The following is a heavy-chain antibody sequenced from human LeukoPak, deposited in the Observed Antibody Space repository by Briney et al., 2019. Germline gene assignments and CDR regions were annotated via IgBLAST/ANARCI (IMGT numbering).Heavy chain of an antibody. CDR1: GASIATHF. D-gene: IGHD1/OR15-1a*01. CDR3: ARDRRLEQVHAFDV. V-gene: IGHV4-59*11. J-gene: IGHJ3*01. CDR2: IQYTEHS. Sequence: PSETLSLTCTVSGASIATHFWSWIRQPPGKGLEWLACIQYTEHSNYNPSLKSRVTLSVDTSKNQVSLMLTSVTAADTAVYYCARDRRLEQVHAFDVWGQGTMVTVSS.